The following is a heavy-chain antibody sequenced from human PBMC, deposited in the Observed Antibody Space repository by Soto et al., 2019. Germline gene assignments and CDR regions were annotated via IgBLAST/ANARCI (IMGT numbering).Heavy chain of an antibody. D-gene: IGHD5-12*01. CDR1: GFTFDDYT. Sequence: GGSLRLSCAASGFTFDDYTMHWVRQAPGKGLEWVSLISWDGGSTYYADSVKGRFTISRDNSKNSLYLQMNSLRTEDTALYYCAGGYNSGYWGQGTLVTVSS. CDR3: AGGYNSGY. J-gene: IGHJ4*02. V-gene: IGHV3-43*01. CDR2: ISWDGGST.